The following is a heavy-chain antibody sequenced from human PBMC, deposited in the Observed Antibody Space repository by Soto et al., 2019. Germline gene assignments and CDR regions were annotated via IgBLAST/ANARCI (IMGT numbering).Heavy chain of an antibody. CDR1: GFIFSNYG. Sequence: QVQVEESGGGVVQPGRSLRLSCAASGFIFSNYGMHWVRQAPGKGLEWVAVIWNDRSKAYYVDSVKGRFTRYRDNLRNTVSLHMNGLRADDTAVYYCERTSFYDKTGVFDYWGQGTLVTVSS. V-gene: IGHV3-33*01. D-gene: IGHD2-8*02. CDR3: ERTSFYDKTGVFDY. CDR2: IWNDRSKA. J-gene: IGHJ4*02.